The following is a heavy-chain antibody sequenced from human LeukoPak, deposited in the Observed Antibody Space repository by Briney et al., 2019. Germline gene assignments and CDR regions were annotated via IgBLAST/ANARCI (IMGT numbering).Heavy chain of an antibody. Sequence: GASVKVSCKSSGYTFIDYYFNWVRQAPGQGPEWMGRINVKSGATDYPQKFQGRVTVTRDTSISTAYMELSSLRSDDTAVYYCARVGRESSTGWLDYWGQGTLVTVSS. J-gene: IGHJ4*02. V-gene: IGHV1-2*06. CDR3: ARVGRESSTGWLDY. D-gene: IGHD6-19*01. CDR2: INVKSGAT. CDR1: GYTFIDYY.